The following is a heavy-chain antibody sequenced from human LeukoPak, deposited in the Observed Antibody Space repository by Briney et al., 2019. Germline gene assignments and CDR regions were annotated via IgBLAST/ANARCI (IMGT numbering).Heavy chain of an antibody. V-gene: IGHV4-59*08. Sequence: PSETLSLTCIVSSGSISSNYWSWIRQPPGKGLEWIGHIYYSGSTNYNPSLKSRVTISVDTSKNQFSLKLSSVTAADTAVYYCASLVVISSSSSGGWHWGQGTLVTVSS. CDR3: ASLVVISSSSSGGWH. CDR2: IYYSGST. J-gene: IGHJ4*02. D-gene: IGHD6-6*01. CDR1: SGSISSNY.